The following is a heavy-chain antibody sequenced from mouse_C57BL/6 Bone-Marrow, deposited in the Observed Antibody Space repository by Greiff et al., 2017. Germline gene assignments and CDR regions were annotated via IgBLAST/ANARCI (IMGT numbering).Heavy chain of an antibody. J-gene: IGHJ4*01. V-gene: IGHV7-3*01. D-gene: IGHD3-2*02. CDR1: GFTFTDYY. CDR2: IRNKANGYTT. Sequence: EVQLVESGGGLVQPGGSLSLSCAASGFTFTDYYMSWVRQPPGKALEWLGFIRNKANGYTTEYSASVKGRFTISRDNSQSILYLQMNALRAEDSATYYCASLTAQATDAMDYWGQGTSVTVSS. CDR3: ASLTAQATDAMDY.